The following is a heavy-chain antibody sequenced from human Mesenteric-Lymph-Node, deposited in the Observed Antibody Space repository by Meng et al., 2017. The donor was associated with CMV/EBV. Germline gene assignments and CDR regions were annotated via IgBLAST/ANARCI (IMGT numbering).Heavy chain of an antibody. J-gene: IGHJ4*02. Sequence: GGSLRLSCAASGLTFSNAWMSWVRQAPGKGLEWVANIKQDGSEKYYVDSVKGRFTISRDNAKNSLYLQMNSLRAEDTAVYYCARDRRPFFDYYDSSGYSLWGQGTLVTVSS. CDR2: IKQDGSEK. D-gene: IGHD3-22*01. V-gene: IGHV3-7*01. CDR1: GLTFSNAW. CDR3: ARDRRPFFDYYDSSGYSL.